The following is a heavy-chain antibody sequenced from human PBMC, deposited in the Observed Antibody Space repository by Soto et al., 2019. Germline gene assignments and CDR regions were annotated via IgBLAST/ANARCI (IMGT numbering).Heavy chain of an antibody. V-gene: IGHV1-69*02. CDR2: IIPILGIA. Sequence: QVQLVQSGAEVKKPGSSVKVSCKASGGTFSSYTISWVRQAPGQGLEWMGRIIPILGIANYAQKFQGRVTITADKSTSTAYMELSSLRSEDTAVYYCATLPDYYGSGSYYERLTGWGQGTLVTVSS. CDR3: ATLPDYYGSGSYYERLTG. D-gene: IGHD3-10*01. J-gene: IGHJ4*02. CDR1: GGTFSSYT.